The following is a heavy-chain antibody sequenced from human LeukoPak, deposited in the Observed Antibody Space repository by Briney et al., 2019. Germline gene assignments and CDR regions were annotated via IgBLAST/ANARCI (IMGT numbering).Heavy chain of an antibody. Sequence: RPGGSLRLSCAASGFTFDDYGMSWVRQGPGKGLEWVSGINWNGGRTGYADSVKGRFTISRDNAKNSLYLQMNSLRAEDTAVYYCATEELAAAGTVLDYWGQGTLVTVSS. V-gene: IGHV3-20*04. D-gene: IGHD6-13*01. CDR3: ATEELAAAGTVLDY. CDR1: GFTFDDYG. CDR2: INWNGGRT. J-gene: IGHJ4*02.